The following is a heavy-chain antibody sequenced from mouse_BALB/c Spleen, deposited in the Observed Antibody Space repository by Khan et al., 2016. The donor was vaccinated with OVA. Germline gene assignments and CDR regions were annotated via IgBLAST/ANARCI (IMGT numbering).Heavy chain of an antibody. CDR2: INTYTGEP. D-gene: IGHD2-14*01. J-gene: IGHJ4*01. CDR3: ARVGYSGTMDY. Sequence: QIQLVQSGPELKKPGETVTISCKASGYTFTIYGMNWVRQAPGKGLKWMGWINTYTGEPTYADDFKGRFAFSLETSASTALLQFNNLKNEDTATYFCARVGYSGTMDYWGQGTTVTVSS. V-gene: IGHV9-3-1*01. CDR1: GYTFTIYG.